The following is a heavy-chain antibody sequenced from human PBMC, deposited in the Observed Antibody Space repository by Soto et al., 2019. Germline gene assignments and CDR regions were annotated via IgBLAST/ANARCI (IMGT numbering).Heavy chain of an antibody. D-gene: IGHD3-16*02. Sequence: GGSEKVSGNAPADTFISYNMYWVRYAHGHGLESMGIINPNCGRTRFAQTFHGRITMTRDKSTSTVYMELRSLRSEATAIYYCARSSAGVFGIIIEGSTWLAPWVQGSLVTASS. V-gene: IGHV1-46*01. J-gene: IGHJ5*02. CDR3: ARSSAGVFGIIIEGSTWLAP. CDR2: INPNCGRT. CDR1: ADTFISYN.